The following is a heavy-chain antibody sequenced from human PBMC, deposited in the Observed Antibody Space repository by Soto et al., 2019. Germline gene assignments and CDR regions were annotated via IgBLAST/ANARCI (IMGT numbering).Heavy chain of an antibody. V-gene: IGHV3-9*01. CDR1: GFTLDDYT. CDR2: VGWNGGDI. Sequence: VQLVESGGGLVQPGGSLRLSCAVSGFTLDDYTMHWVGQAPGKGLEWVSGVGWNGGDIVYADSVKGRFTVSRDNTRNSLYLEVHSLTTADTAIYFCAKERAVVVPVSTSYFHYYGLDVWGKGTTVTVS. CDR3: AKERAVVVPVSTSYFHYYGLDV. J-gene: IGHJ6*04. D-gene: IGHD2-2*01.